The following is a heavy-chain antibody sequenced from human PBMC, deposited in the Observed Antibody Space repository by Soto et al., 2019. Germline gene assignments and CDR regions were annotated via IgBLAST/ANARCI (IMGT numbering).Heavy chain of an antibody. CDR3: ALEVLPHADA. Sequence: SETLSLTCTVSGGSVSSGSYYWSWIRQPPGKGLEWIGEINHSGSTNYNPSLKSRVTISVDTSKNQFSLKLSSVTAADTAVYYCALEVLPHADAWGKGTTVTVSS. CDR2: INHSGST. J-gene: IGHJ6*04. V-gene: IGHV4-61*01. CDR1: GGSVSSGSYY. D-gene: IGHD2-15*01.